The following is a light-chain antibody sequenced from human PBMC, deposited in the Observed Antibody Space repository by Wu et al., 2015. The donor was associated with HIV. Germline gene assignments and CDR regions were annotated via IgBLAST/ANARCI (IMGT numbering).Light chain of an antibody. Sequence: EVVLTQSPDTLSLSPGERATLSCRATESIDSSLAWYQQRPGQAPRLLIYDASNRAAGVPARFSGSASGTDFTLTINNLEPEDFAVYFCQQRTKRLGTFGQGTKGGNQT. CDR3: QQRTKRLGT. CDR1: ESIDSS. V-gene: IGKV3-11*01. J-gene: IGKJ1*01. CDR2: DAS.